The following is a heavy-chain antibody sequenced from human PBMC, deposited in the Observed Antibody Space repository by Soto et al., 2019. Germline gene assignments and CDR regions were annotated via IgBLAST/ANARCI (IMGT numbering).Heavy chain of an antibody. CDR2: IYNSGST. CDR3: PRLRAGLFAS. J-gene: IGHJ4*02. Sequence: QVQLQESGPGLVKPSETLSLTCTISGGSISSYYWSWIRQPPGKGLEWIGYIYNSGSTNYNPSFTSRFTISLDTSTTQSSLNLRSVPAADAAVCHCPRLRAGLFASWGQGALITVSS. D-gene: IGHD3-16*01. CDR1: GGSISSYY. V-gene: IGHV4-59*08.